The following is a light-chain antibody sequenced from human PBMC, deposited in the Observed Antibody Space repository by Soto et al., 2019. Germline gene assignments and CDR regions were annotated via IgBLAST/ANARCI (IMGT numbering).Light chain of an antibody. CDR3: QQSYSTPRT. V-gene: IGKV1-39*01. J-gene: IGKJ1*01. CDR1: QSISSY. Sequence: DMQMTQSPSSLSASVGDRVTITCRASQSISSYLNWYQQNPGKAPKLLIYAASSLQSGVPSRFSGSGSGTDFTLTISSLQPEDFATNYCQQSYSTPRTFGQGTKVEIK. CDR2: AAS.